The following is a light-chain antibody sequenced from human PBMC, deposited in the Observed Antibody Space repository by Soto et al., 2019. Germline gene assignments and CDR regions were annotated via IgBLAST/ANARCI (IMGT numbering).Light chain of an antibody. J-gene: IGKJ4*01. CDR1: PSISSW. Sequence: DIQMTQSPSTLSASVGDRVTITCRASPSISSWLAWYQQKPGKAPKLLIYKASSLESGVPSRFSGSESGTEFTLTISSLQPDDFATYYCQQYNSYPLTFGGGTKVEIK. CDR2: KAS. V-gene: IGKV1-5*03. CDR3: QQYNSYPLT.